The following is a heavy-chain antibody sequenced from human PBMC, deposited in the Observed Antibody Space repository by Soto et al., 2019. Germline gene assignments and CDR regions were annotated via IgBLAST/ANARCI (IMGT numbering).Heavy chain of an antibody. CDR1: GYTLTELS. J-gene: IGHJ6*02. V-gene: IGHV1-24*01. CDR2: FDPEDGET. CDR3: ATVPLPRVGATTHRYYYYYYGMDV. D-gene: IGHD1-26*01. Sequence: QVQLVQSGAEVKKPGASVKVSCKVSGYTLTELSMHWVRQAPGKGLEWMGGFDPEDGETIYAQKFQGRVTMTEDTSTDTAYMELSRLRSEDTAVYYGATVPLPRVGATTHRYYYYYYGMDVWGQGTTVTVSS.